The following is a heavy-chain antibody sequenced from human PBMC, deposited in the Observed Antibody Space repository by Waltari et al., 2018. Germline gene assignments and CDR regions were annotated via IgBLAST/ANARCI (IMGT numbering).Heavy chain of an antibody. D-gene: IGHD3-22*01. V-gene: IGHV1-69*01. CDR3: ARGATYYYDSSGPFYGMDV. CDR2: IIPIFGTA. Sequence: APGQGLEWMGGIIPIFGTANYAQKFQGRVTITADESTSTAYMELSSLRSEDTAVYYCARGATYYYDSSGPFYGMDVWGQGTTVTVSS. J-gene: IGHJ6*02.